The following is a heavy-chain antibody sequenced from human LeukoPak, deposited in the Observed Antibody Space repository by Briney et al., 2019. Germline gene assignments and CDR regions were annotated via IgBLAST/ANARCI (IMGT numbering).Heavy chain of an antibody. Sequence: ASVKVSCKASGYTFTSYDINWVRQATGQGLEWMGWMNPNSGNTGYAQKFQGRVTMTRNTSISTAYMELRSLRSEDTAVYYCARGIAAAGTGSYFDYWGQGTLVTVSS. CDR2: MNPNSGNT. CDR3: ARGIAAAGTGSYFDY. CDR1: GYTFTSYD. J-gene: IGHJ4*02. D-gene: IGHD6-13*01. V-gene: IGHV1-8*01.